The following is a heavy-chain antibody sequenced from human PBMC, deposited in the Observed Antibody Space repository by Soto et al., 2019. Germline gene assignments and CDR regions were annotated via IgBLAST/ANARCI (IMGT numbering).Heavy chain of an antibody. CDR2: IYWDDDK. J-gene: IGHJ3*02. V-gene: IGHV2-5*02. Sequence: QITLKESGPPLVKPTQTLTLTCTFSGFSLNTRGVGVGWIRQPPGKALEWLAVIYWDDDKRYSPSLKSRLTITKDTSKNLVVLTMTNMDPVDTATYYCAHLMITFGGVIGDDAFDIWGQGTMVTVSS. D-gene: IGHD3-16*02. CDR1: GFSLNTRGVG. CDR3: AHLMITFGGVIGDDAFDI.